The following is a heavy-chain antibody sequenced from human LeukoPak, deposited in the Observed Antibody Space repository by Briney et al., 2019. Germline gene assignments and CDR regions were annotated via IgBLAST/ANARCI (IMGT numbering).Heavy chain of an antibody. J-gene: IGHJ4*02. CDR1: GFTFSNYA. CDR3: ARGETLFDY. CDR2: VNHSGST. V-gene: IGHV4-34*01. Sequence: PGGSLRLSCAASGFTFSNYAMSWIRQPPGKGLEWIGEVNHSGSTNYNPSLKSRVTISVDTSKNQFSLKLSSVTAADTAVYYCARGETLFDYWGQGTLVTVSS.